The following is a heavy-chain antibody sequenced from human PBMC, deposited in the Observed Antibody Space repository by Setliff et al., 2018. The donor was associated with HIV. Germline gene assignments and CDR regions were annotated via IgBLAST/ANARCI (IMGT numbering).Heavy chain of an antibody. J-gene: IGHJ6*03. CDR1: GGIFSRFA. D-gene: IGHD1-1*01. CDR2: IIPIFGTP. V-gene: IGHV1-69*13. CDR3: ASSAGAVPTTAPYGDYYYYFYMDV. Sequence: ASEKVSCKASGGIFSRFAFSWVRQAPGQGLEWMGGIIPIFGTPNYAQRFQGRVTITPDESTNTVYMELYSLTSEDTAIYYCASSAGAVPTTAPYGDYYYYFYMDVWGKGTTVTVSS.